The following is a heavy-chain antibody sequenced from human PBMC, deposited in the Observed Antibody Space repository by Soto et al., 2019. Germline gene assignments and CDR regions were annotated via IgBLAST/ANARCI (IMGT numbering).Heavy chain of an antibody. D-gene: IGHD1-26*01. J-gene: IGHJ5*02. CDR3: ARTRELPIVNWFDP. CDR2: IIPIFGTA. V-gene: IGHV1-69*13. Sequence: SVKVSCKASGGTFSSYAISWVRQAPGQGLEWMGGIIPIFGTANYAQKFQGRVTITADESTSTAYMELSSLRSEDTAVYYCARTRELPIVNWFDPWGQGTLVTVSS. CDR1: GGTFSSYA.